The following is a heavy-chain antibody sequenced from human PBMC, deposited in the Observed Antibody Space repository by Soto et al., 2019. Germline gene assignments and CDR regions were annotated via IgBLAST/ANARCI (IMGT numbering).Heavy chain of an antibody. J-gene: IGHJ4*02. CDR2: IIPIFGTA. D-gene: IGHD3-9*01. CDR1: GGTFSSYA. Sequence: SVKVSCKASGGTFSSYAISWVRQAPGQGLEWMGGIIPIFGTANYAQKFQGRVTITADESTSTAYMELSSLRSEDTAVYYRARATYDILTGYSQYYFDYWGQGTLVTVSS. V-gene: IGHV1-69*13. CDR3: ARATYDILTGYSQYYFDY.